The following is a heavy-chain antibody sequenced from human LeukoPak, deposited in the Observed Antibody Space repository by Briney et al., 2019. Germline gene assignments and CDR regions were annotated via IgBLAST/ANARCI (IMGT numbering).Heavy chain of an antibody. CDR3: AAVFGSGYYYYFDY. Sequence: GTSVKDSCKASGFTFTSSSMQWVRQARGQSLEWIGWIAVGSGNTNYAQKFQGRVSITRDMSTSTAYMELSSLRSEDTALYYCAAVFGSGYYYYFDYWGQGALFSASS. J-gene: IGHJ4*02. D-gene: IGHD3-22*01. CDR2: IAVGSGNT. CDR1: GFTFTSSS. V-gene: IGHV1-58*02.